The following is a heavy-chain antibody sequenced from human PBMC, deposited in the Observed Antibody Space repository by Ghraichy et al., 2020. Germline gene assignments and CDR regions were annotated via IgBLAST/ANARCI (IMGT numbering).Heavy chain of an antibody. CDR1: GGSISSYY. CDR2: IYYSGST. J-gene: IGHJ4*02. D-gene: IGHD3-10*01. CDR3: ARGGSGSWNRFFDY. V-gene: IGHV4-59*01. Sequence: SQTLSLTCTVSGGSISSYYWSWIRQPPGKGLEWIGYIYYSGSTNYNPSLKSRVTISVDTSKNQFSLKLSSVTAADTAVYYCARGGSGSWNRFFDYWGQGTLVTVSS.